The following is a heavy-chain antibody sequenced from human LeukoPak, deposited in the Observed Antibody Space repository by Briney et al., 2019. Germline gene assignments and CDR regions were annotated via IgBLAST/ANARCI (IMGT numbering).Heavy chain of an antibody. Sequence: ASVKVSCKASGYTFNGYGISWVRQAPGQGLEWMGWINPNSGGTNYAQKFQGRVTMTRNTSISTAYMELSRLRSDDTAVYYCARDPKQQLVLPYWYFDLWGRGTLVTVSS. CDR2: INPNSGGT. D-gene: IGHD6-13*01. J-gene: IGHJ2*01. V-gene: IGHV1-2*02. CDR1: GYTFNGYG. CDR3: ARDPKQQLVLPYWYFDL.